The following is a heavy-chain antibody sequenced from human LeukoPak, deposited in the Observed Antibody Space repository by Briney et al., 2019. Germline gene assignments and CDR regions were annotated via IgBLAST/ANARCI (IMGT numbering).Heavy chain of an antibody. D-gene: IGHD6-19*01. J-gene: IGHJ6*03. CDR1: GGSIGSYY. CDR3: ARDIVGAVAGHYYYYYMDV. V-gene: IGHV4-4*07. Sequence: SETLSLTCTVSGGSIGSYYWSWIRQPAGKGLEWIGRIYTSGSTNYNPSLKSRVTMSVDTSKNQFSLKLSSVTAADTAVYYCARDIVGAVAGHYYYYYMDVWGKGTTVTISS. CDR2: IYTSGST.